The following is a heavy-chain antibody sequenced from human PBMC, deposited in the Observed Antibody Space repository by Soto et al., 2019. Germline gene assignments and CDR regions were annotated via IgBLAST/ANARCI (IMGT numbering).Heavy chain of an antibody. D-gene: IGHD3-10*01. V-gene: IGHV4-59*01. Sequence: SETLCLTCTCSGGSIRSYYWSWIRQPTGKGLEWIGYIYYSGSTNYNPSLKSRFTISGDTSKNQFSLKLSSVTAADTAVYYCARGRREILWFGDGVFSYFDYWGQGTLVTVS. CDR2: IYYSGST. CDR1: GGSIRSYY. J-gene: IGHJ4*02. CDR3: ARGRREILWFGDGVFSYFDY.